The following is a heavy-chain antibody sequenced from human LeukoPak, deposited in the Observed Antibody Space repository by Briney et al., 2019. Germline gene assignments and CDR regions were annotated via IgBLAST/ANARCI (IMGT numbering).Heavy chain of an antibody. D-gene: IGHD3-10*01. J-gene: IGHJ4*02. Sequence: PSETLSLTCTVSGGSISSYYWSWIRQPPGKGLEWIGYIYYSGSTNYNPSLKSRVTISVGTSKNQFSLKLSSVTAADTAVYYCAASGSGSPEFDYWGQGTLVTVSS. CDR3: AASGSGSPEFDY. CDR2: IYYSGST. V-gene: IGHV4-59*08. CDR1: GGSISSYY.